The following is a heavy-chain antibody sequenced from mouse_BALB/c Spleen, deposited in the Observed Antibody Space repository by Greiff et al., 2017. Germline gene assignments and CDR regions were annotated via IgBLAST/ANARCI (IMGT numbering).Heavy chain of an antibody. J-gene: IGHJ2*01. CDR3: ARWLDY. CDR1: GYNFTSYW. CDR2: IYPGSGST. Sequence: QVQLQQPGAELVKPGPSVKLSCKASGYNFTSYWINWVKLRPGQGLEWIGDIYPGSGSTNYNEKFKSKATLTVDTSSSTAYMQLSSLASEDSALYYCARWLDYWGQGTTLTVSS. D-gene: IGHD2-2*01. V-gene: IGHV1-55*01.